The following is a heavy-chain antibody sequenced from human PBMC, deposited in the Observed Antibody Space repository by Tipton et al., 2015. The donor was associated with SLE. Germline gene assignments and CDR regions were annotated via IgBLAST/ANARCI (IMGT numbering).Heavy chain of an antibody. CDR1: GVSISTSRYY. Sequence: TLSLTCSVSGVSISTSRYYWGWIRQSPGQGLEWVGSLYAGGSTYFHPSLKSRASISADASKNHFSLKLNSVTAADTAVYYCARGRPVTISGVVNRLSHLDLWGQGILVTVSS. J-gene: IGHJ5*02. V-gene: IGHV4-39*02. CDR2: LYAGGST. CDR3: ARGRPVTISGVVNRLSHLDL. D-gene: IGHD3-3*01.